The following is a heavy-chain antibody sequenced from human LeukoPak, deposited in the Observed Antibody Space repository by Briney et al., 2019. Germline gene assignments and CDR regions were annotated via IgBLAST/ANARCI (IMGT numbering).Heavy chain of an antibody. D-gene: IGHD3-16*02. Sequence: ASVKVSCKASGYTFTSYGISWVRQAPGQGLEWMGWIGAYNGNTNYAQKLQGRVTMTTDTSTSTAYMELRSLRSDDTAVYYCARDQGFGYYDYVWGSYRLYYFDYWGQGTLVTVSS. J-gene: IGHJ4*02. V-gene: IGHV1-18*04. CDR2: IGAYNGNT. CDR3: ARDQGFGYYDYVWGSYRLYYFDY. CDR1: GYTFTSYG.